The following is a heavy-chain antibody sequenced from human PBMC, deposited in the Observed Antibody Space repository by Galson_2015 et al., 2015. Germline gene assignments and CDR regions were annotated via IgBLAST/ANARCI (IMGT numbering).Heavy chain of an antibody. D-gene: IGHD5-18*01. CDR3: ARAESGGYSYGTPNFDY. V-gene: IGHV3-33*01. CDR1: GFTFSSYG. CDR2: IWYDGSNK. J-gene: IGHJ4*02. Sequence: SLRLSCAASGFTFSSYGMHWVRQAPGKGLEWVAVIWYDGSNKYYADSVKGRFTISRDNSKNTLYLQMNSLRAEDTAVYYCARAESGGYSYGTPNFDYWGQGTLVTVSS.